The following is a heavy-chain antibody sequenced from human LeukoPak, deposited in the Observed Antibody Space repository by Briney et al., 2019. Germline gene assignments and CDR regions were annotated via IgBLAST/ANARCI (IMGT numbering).Heavy chain of an antibody. CDR2: INPNSGGT. CDR1: GGTFSSYA. D-gene: IGHD1-1*01. CDR3: ARDIGNGRDFDY. Sequence: ASVKVSCKASGGTFSSYAISWVRQAPGQGLEWMGRINPNSGGTNYAQKFQGRVTMTRDTSISTAYMELSRLRSDDTAVYYCARDIGNGRDFDYWGQGTLVTVSS. J-gene: IGHJ4*02. V-gene: IGHV1-2*06.